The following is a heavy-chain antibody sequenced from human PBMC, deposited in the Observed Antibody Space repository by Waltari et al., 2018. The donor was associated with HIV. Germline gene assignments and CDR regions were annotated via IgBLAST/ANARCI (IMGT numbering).Heavy chain of an antibody. J-gene: IGHJ5*02. CDR2: INAGNGNT. V-gene: IGHV1-3*01. Sequence: QVQLVQSGAEVKKPGASVKVSCKASGYTFTSYAMHWVRQAPGQTLEWMGWINAGNGNTKYSQKFQGRVTITRDTSASTAYMELSSLRSEDTAVYYCARDPIRSYCSSTSCLNWFDPWGQGTLVTVSS. CDR1: GYTFTSYA. D-gene: IGHD2-2*01. CDR3: ARDPIRSYCSSTSCLNWFDP.